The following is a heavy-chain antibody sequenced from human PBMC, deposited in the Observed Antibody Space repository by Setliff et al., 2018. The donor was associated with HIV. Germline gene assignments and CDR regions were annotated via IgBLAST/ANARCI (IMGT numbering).Heavy chain of an antibody. Sequence: ASVKVSCKASGYTFSHYPMHWVRQAPGQRPEWMGWINTGNGNTKYSQKFQDRVTITRDTSADTVYMELSSLRSEDTAVYYCARDRCNSVACYLYNWFDPRGQGTLVTVSS. V-gene: IGHV1-3*04. J-gene: IGHJ5*02. CDR1: GYTFSHYP. D-gene: IGHD2-2*01. CDR3: ARDRCNSVACYLYNWFDP. CDR2: INTGNGNT.